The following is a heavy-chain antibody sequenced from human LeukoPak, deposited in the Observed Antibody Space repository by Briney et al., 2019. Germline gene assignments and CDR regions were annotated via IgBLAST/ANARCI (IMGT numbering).Heavy chain of an antibody. CDR1: GFTFSRYG. Sequence: GRSLRLSCAASGFTFSRYGMHWVRQAPGKGLEWVAVIWYDGSNKYYADSVKGRFTISRDNSKNTLYLQMNSLRAEDTAVYYCAGSFGELLDYWGQGTLVTVSS. V-gene: IGHV3-33*01. CDR2: IWYDGSNK. CDR3: AGSFGELLDY. D-gene: IGHD3-10*01. J-gene: IGHJ4*02.